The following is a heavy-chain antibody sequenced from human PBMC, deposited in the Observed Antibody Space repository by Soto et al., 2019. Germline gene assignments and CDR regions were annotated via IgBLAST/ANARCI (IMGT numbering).Heavy chain of an antibody. CDR1: GGSFSGYY. J-gene: IGHJ6*04. D-gene: IGHD6-13*01. CDR2: INHSGST. V-gene: IGHV4-34*01. CDR3: ARGEYSSSWYPLYGMEV. Sequence: SDTLSLTCAVYGGSFSGYYWSWILQPPGKGLEWIWEINHSGSTNYNPSLKSRVTISVDTSKNQFSLKLSSVTAADTAVYYCARGEYSSSWYPLYGMEVWGEGTTVTVSS.